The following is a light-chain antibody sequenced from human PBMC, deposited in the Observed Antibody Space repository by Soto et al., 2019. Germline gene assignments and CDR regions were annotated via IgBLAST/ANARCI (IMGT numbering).Light chain of an antibody. CDR1: QSVSSTY. CDR3: QHYNGYPQT. J-gene: IGKJ5*01. Sequence: EIVLTQSPGTLSLSPGERATLSCRASQSVSSTYLAWYQQKPGQAPRLLIYGASSRASGIPDRFSGSGSGTDFTLTISRLDPEDFATYYCQHYNGYPQTFGQGTRLDIK. CDR2: GAS. V-gene: IGKV3-20*01.